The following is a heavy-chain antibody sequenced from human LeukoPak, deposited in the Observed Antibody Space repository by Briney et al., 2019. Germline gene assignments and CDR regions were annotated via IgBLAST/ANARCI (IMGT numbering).Heavy chain of an antibody. V-gene: IGHV4-38-2*02. J-gene: IGHJ6*03. Sequence: SETLSLTCTVSGYSISSGYYWGWIRQPPGKGLEWIGSIYHSGRTFYNPSLKSRVTISVDTSKNQFSLKLTSVTAADTAVYYCARGLPPNYYYYMDVWGKGTTVTISS. CDR3: ARGLPPNYYYYMDV. CDR2: IYHSGRT. CDR1: GYSISSGYY.